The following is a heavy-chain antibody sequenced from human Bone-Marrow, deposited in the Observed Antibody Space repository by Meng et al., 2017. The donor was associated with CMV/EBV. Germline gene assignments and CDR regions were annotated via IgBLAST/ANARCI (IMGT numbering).Heavy chain of an antibody. CDR1: GFTVSSNY. Sequence: GGSLRLSCAASGFTVSSNYMSWVRQAPGKGLEWVSVIYSGGSTYYADSVKGRFTISRDNSKNTLYLQMNSLRAEDTAVYYCARDVSHYYYGMDVWGQGTTVTV. V-gene: IGHV3-66*02. J-gene: IGHJ6*02. CDR2: IYSGGST. CDR3: ARDVSHYYYGMDV. D-gene: IGHD3-10*02.